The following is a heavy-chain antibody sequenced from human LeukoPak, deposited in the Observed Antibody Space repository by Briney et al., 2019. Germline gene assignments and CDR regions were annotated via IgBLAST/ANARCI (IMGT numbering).Heavy chain of an antibody. V-gene: IGHV3-23*01. CDR1: GFTFSSYA. Sequence: PGRSLRLSCAASGFTFSSYAMSWVSRAPGKGLEWVSAISGSGGNTYFADSVKGRFTISRDNSKNTLFLQMNSLRAEDTAVYYCAKRGYSGYGTFDYWGQGTLVTVSS. CDR3: AKRGYSGYGTFDY. J-gene: IGHJ4*02. D-gene: IGHD5-12*01. CDR2: ISGSGGNT.